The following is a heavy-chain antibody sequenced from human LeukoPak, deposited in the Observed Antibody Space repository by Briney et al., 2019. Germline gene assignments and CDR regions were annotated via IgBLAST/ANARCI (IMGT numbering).Heavy chain of an antibody. Sequence: PGGSLRLSSAASGFRFSTYAINLVRQAPGKGLEWVSSVSGSGSSTYYTDSVKGRFTISRDNSNNTVYLQMTSLRAEDTALYYCAKDWYTSGSGYFQKWGQGTLVIVSS. CDR2: VSGSGSST. V-gene: IGHV3-23*01. CDR3: AKDWYTSGSGYFQK. CDR1: GFRFSTYA. D-gene: IGHD6-19*01. J-gene: IGHJ1*01.